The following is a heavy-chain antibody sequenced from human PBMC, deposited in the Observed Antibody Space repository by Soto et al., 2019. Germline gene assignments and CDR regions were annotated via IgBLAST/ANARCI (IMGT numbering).Heavy chain of an antibody. Sequence: EVQLVESGGGLVQPGGSLRLSCAASGFTLSSYWMHWVRQAPGKGLVWVSRINSDGSTPTYADSVKGRFTISRDNAKNTLYLQMNSLRAEDTAVYYCARDGLSDYYFDYWGQGTLVTVSS. CDR1: GFTLSSYW. J-gene: IGHJ4*02. CDR3: ARDGLSDYYFDY. D-gene: IGHD3-10*01. CDR2: INSDGSTP. V-gene: IGHV3-74*01.